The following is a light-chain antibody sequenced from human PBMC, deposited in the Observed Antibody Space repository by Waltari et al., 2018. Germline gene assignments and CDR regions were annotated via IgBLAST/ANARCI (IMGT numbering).Light chain of an antibody. CDR3: QQVENLPYS. V-gene: IGKV1-33*01. CDR1: QNSRTF. CDR2: ETS. J-gene: IGKJ2*01. Sequence: DIQMTQSPSSLSASVGDRVTISCQASQNSRTFLNWYHQKPGKPPNLLIFETSNLHSGVPARFSGSGSGTQFMFTISSLQPEDVGTYYCQQVENLPYSFGQGTKLEIK.